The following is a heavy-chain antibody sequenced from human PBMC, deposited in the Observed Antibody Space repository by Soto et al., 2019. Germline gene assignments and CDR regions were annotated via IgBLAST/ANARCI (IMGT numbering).Heavy chain of an antibody. V-gene: IGHV4-59*08. CDR1: GGSISMCH. Sequence: ETLGRTGTVLGGSISMCHGSGSRQPPGKGMEWIGYIYYSGSPNYDPSLTRRVTTSVVTSKNQFPLKLSSVTAADTAVYYCARRYGGTLAYWGQGTLVTVSA. CDR3: ARRYGGTLAY. D-gene: IGHD4-17*01. CDR2: IYYSGSP. J-gene: IGHJ4*02.